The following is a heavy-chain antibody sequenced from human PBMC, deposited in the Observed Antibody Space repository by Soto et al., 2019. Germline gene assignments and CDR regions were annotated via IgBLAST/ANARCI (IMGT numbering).Heavy chain of an antibody. CDR1: GGSISGYY. D-gene: IGHD4-17*01. CDR2: FYYSGST. V-gene: IGHV4-59*01. J-gene: IGHJ6*02. Sequence: PSVTLSLTCTVSGGSISGYYWSWIRQPPGKGLEWIGYFYYSGSTNYNPSLKSRVTISVDTSKNQFSLKLSSVTAADTAVYYCAREFSTVTNYGMDVWGQGTMVTVSS. CDR3: AREFSTVTNYGMDV.